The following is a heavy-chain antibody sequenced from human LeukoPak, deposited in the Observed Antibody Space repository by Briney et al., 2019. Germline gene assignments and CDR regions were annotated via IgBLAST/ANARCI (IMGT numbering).Heavy chain of an antibody. CDR1: GFTFGDYA. Sequence: GGSLRLSCTASGFTFGDYAMSWVRQAPGKGLEWVAVISYDGSNKYYADSVKGRFTISRDNSKNTLYLQMNSLRAEDTAVYYCAKLTYCSGGSCYPFDYWGQGTLVTVSS. J-gene: IGHJ4*02. CDR3: AKLTYCSGGSCYPFDY. D-gene: IGHD2-15*01. V-gene: IGHV3-30*18. CDR2: ISYDGSNK.